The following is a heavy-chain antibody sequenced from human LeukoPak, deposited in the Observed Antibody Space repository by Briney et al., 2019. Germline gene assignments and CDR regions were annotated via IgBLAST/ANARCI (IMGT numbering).Heavy chain of an antibody. CDR3: ARTYYDYVGGSYREDTLDS. CDR2: IIPVFGTA. V-gene: IGHV1-69*13. Sequence: ASVKVSCKSSGGTFSSYGISWVRQAPGQGLEWMGGIIPVFGTANYAQRFQGRVTITADESTSTAYMELSSLRSEDTAVYYCARTYYDYVGGSYREDTLDSWGQGTLVTVSS. D-gene: IGHD3-16*02. CDR1: GGTFSSYG. J-gene: IGHJ4*02.